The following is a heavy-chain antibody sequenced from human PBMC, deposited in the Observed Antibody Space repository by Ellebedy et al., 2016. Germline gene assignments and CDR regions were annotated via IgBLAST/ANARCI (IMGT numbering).Heavy chain of an antibody. D-gene: IGHD1-1*01. J-gene: IGHJ4*02. CDR3: ARVYKRLGVDY. Sequence: SETLSLXXTVSGGSISSSSYFWAWIRQPPGKGLEWIASISYSGSAYYNPSLKSRVTISVDTSKNQFSLKLSSVTAADTAVYYCARVYKRLGVDYWGQGTLVTVSS. V-gene: IGHV4-39*07. CDR1: GGSISSSSYF. CDR2: ISYSGSA.